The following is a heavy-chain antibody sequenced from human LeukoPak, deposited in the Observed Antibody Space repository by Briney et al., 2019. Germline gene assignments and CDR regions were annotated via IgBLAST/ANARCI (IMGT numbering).Heavy chain of an antibody. D-gene: IGHD6-13*01. CDR1: GFTFSSYA. Sequence: TGGSLRLSCAASGFTFSSYAMSWVRQAPGKGLEWVSAISGSGGSTYYADSVKGRFTISRDNAKNSLSLQLSSLRGEDTALYYCARGDSSSLLVNDAFDFWGQGTMVTVSS. V-gene: IGHV3-23*01. CDR3: ARGDSSSLLVNDAFDF. J-gene: IGHJ3*01. CDR2: ISGSGGST.